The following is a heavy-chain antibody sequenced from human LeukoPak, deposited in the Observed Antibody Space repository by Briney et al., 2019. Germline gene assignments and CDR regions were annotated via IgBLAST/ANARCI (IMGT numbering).Heavy chain of an antibody. D-gene: IGHD1/OR15-1a*01. CDR3: AKQGEIRQDYYMDV. CDR1: GGSISSYG. J-gene: IGHJ6*03. Sequence: GSSVKVSCKASGGSISSYGISWVRQAPGQGLEWMGRIISVFGTANYAQKFQDRVTIIADIASNTAYMELTSLTSEDTAVYFCAKQGEIRQDYYMDVWGNGTTVTVSS. V-gene: IGHV1-69*06. CDR2: IISVFGTA.